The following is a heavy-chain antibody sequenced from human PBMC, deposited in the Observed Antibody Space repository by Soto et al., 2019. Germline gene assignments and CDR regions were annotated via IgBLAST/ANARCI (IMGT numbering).Heavy chain of an antibody. V-gene: IGHV4-59*08. D-gene: IGHD6-19*01. CDR1: GGSISSYY. CDR3: ARRTVNIRTFYSGLKTHCFDY. J-gene: IGHJ4*02. CDR2: IYYSGST. Sequence: SENLSLTCTVSGGSISSYYWSWIRQPPGKGLAWIGYIYYSGSTNYNPSLQSRVTISVDTSKNQFSLKLKSVTAADTAIYYCARRTVNIRTFYSGLKTHCFDYWGQGAPVTVSS.